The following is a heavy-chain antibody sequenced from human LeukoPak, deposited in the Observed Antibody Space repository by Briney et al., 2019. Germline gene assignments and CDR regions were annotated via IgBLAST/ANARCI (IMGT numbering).Heavy chain of an antibody. J-gene: IGHJ5*02. Sequence: PGESLKISCKGSGYSFTSYWVGWVRQMPGKGLEWMGIIYPGDSDTRYSPSFQGQVTMSADKSISTAYLQWSSLKASDTAMYYCARLLWQQLVRWFDPWGQGTLVTVSS. CDR2: IYPGDSDT. V-gene: IGHV5-51*01. CDR3: ARLLWQQLVRWFDP. D-gene: IGHD6-13*01. CDR1: GYSFTSYW.